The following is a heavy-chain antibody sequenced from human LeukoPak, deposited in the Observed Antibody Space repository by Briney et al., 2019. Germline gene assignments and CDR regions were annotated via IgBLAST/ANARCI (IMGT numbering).Heavy chain of an antibody. D-gene: IGHD2-2*01. CDR2: INPNSGGT. Sequence: APVTVSFKASGYTFTDYYMHWVRLASGQGLEWMGWINPNSGGTNYVQKFQGWVTMTRDTSINTAYMELSRLTSDDTAVYYCARANFLYCSSTSCLFDYWGQGTLVTVSS. CDR1: GYTFTDYY. J-gene: IGHJ4*02. V-gene: IGHV1-2*04. CDR3: ARANFLYCSSTSCLFDY.